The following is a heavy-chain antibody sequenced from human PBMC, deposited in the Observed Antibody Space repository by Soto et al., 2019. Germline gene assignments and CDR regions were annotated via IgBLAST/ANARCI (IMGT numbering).Heavy chain of an antibody. CDR1: GGTFSSYA. CDR3: ARGQMDYDSSGYFVNFDY. D-gene: IGHD3-22*01. V-gene: IGHV1-69*13. CDR2: IIPIFGTA. J-gene: IGHJ4*02. Sequence: SVKVSCKASGGTFSSYAISWVRQAPGQGLEWMGGIIPIFGTANYAQKFQGRVTITADESTSTAYMELSSLRSEDTAVYYCARGQMDYDSSGYFVNFDYWGQGTLVTVSS.